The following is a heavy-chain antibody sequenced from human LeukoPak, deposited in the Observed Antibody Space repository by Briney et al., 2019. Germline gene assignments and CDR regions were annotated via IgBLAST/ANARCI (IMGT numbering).Heavy chain of an antibody. J-gene: IGHJ5*02. CDR1: GGSFSGYY. CDR2: INDNGGT. Sequence: PSETLSLTCAVYGGSFSGYYWSWIRQPPGKGLEWMAEINDNGGTNYNPSLKSRVITSVDTSTNQFSLKMNSVTAADTAVYYCARKIASQGDNWFDPWGQGILVTVSS. CDR3: ARKIASQGDNWFDP. V-gene: IGHV4-34*01. D-gene: IGHD2-2*01.